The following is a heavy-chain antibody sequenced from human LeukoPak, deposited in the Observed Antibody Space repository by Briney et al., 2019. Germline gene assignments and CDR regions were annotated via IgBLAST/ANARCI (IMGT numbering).Heavy chain of an antibody. CDR3: ARVRPYYDILTGYDYYYYYGMDL. CDR2: IYYSGST. V-gene: IGHV4-59*01. D-gene: IGHD3-9*01. Sequence: PSETLSLTCTDSGGSISSYYWSWIRQPPGKGLEWIVYIYYSGSTNYNPSLKSRVTISVDTSKNQFSLKLSSVTAADTAVYYCARVRPYYDILTGYDYYYYYGMDLWGQGSTVTVSS. J-gene: IGHJ6*02. CDR1: GGSISSYY.